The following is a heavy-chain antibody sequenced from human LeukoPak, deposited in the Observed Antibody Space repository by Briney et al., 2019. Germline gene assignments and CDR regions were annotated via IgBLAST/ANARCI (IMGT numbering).Heavy chain of an antibody. D-gene: IGHD6-19*01. CDR2: ISSSSSYI. Sequence: PGGPLRLSCAASGFTFSSYSMNWVRQAPGKGLEWVSSISSSSSYIYYADSVKGRFTISRDNVKNSLYLQMNRLRAEDTAVDYCARGGDSRGWTIDYWGQGTLVTVS. V-gene: IGHV3-21*01. CDR3: ARGGDSRGWTIDY. CDR1: GFTFSSYS. J-gene: IGHJ4*02.